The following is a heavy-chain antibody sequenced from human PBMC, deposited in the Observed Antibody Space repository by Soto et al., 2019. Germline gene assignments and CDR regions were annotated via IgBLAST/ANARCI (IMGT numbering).Heavy chain of an antibody. J-gene: IGHJ4*02. Sequence: SETLSLTCTVSGGSISNAAYSWSWIRQPPGKGLEWIGYIYPSGMPFYDPSLRSRVTISIDRSNDQFSLNLKSVTAADTAVYYCARMITFGGVNFDYWGQGTQVTVSS. V-gene: IGHV4-30-2*01. CDR1: GGSISNAAYS. D-gene: IGHD3-16*01. CDR2: IYPSGMP. CDR3: ARMITFGGVNFDY.